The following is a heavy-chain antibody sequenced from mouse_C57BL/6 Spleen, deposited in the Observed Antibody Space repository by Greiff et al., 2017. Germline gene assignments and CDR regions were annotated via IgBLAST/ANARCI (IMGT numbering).Heavy chain of an antibody. Sequence: VKLVESGPGLVQPSQSLSITCTVSGFSLTSYGVHWVRQSPGKGLEWLGVIWSGGSTDYNAAFISRLSISKDNSKSQVFFKMNSLQADDTAIYYCARNEGGYLAWFAYWGQGTLVTVSA. D-gene: IGHD2-2*01. J-gene: IGHJ3*01. V-gene: IGHV2-2*01. CDR1: GFSLTSYG. CDR3: ARNEGGYLAWFAY. CDR2: IWSGGST.